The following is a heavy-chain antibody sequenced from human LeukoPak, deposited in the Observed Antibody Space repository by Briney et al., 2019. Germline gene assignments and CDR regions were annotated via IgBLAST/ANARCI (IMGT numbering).Heavy chain of an antibody. D-gene: IGHD1-14*01. CDR3: ARNRPAVYYYYMDV. Sequence: TGGSLSLSCAAPGFTFSSYAMSGVGQAPGKGLEWVSAISGSGGSTYYADSVKGRFTISRDNSKNTLYLQMNSLRAEDTAVYYCARNRPAVYYYYMDVWGKGTTVTVSS. CDR1: GFTFSSYA. CDR2: ISGSGGST. V-gene: IGHV3-23*01. J-gene: IGHJ6*03.